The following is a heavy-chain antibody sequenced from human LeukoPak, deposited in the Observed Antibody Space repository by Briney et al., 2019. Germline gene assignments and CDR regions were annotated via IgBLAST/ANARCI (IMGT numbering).Heavy chain of an antibody. Sequence: GGSLRLSCAASGFTFSSYSMNWVRQAPGKGLEWVSGINWNGGSTGYADSVKGRFTISRDNAKNSLYLQMNSLRAEDTALYYCARDFAYSSSSGDYWGQGTLVTVSS. CDR1: GFTFSSYS. CDR2: INWNGGST. CDR3: ARDFAYSSSSGDY. V-gene: IGHV3-20*04. J-gene: IGHJ4*02. D-gene: IGHD6-6*01.